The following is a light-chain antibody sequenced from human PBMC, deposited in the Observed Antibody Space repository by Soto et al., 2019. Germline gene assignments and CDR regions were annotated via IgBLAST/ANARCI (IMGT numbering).Light chain of an antibody. Sequence: QSVLTQPRSVSGSPGQSVTISCSGTISDVGGYNYVSWYQQHPGKAPKLMIYDVTTRPSGVPDRFSGSKSGNTASLTISGIQAEDEADCYCCSYAGSYTFVFGTGTKVTVL. J-gene: IGLJ1*01. CDR2: DVT. V-gene: IGLV2-11*01. CDR3: CSYAGSYTFV. CDR1: ISDVGGYNY.